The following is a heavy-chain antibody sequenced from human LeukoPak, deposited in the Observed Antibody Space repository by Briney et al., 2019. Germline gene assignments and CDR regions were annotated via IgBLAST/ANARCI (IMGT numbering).Heavy chain of an antibody. CDR2: IYYSGST. V-gene: IGHV4-31*03. J-gene: IGHJ1*01. CDR1: GGSISSGGYY. D-gene: IGHD2-15*01. CDR3: ALGYCGGGSCYAREYFQH. Sequence: PSETLSLTCTVSGGSISSGGYYWTWIPQHPGKGLEWIVYIYYSGSTYYNPSLKSRVTISVDTSKNQFSLRMSSVTAADTAVYYCALGYCGGGSCYAREYFQHWGQGTLVTVSS.